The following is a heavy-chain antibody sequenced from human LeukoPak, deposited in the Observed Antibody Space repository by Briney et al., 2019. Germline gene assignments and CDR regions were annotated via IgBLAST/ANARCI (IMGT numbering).Heavy chain of an antibody. CDR3: ARAKQWPGPDGYGMGV. V-gene: IGHV4-34*01. J-gene: IGHJ6*02. CDR1: GGSFSGYY. CDR2: INHSGST. Sequence: SETLSLTCAVYGGSFSGYYWSWIRQPPGKGLEWIGEINHSGSTNYNPSLKSRVTISVDTSKNRFSLKLSSVTAADTAVYYCARAKQWPGPDGYGMGVWGQGTTVTVSS. D-gene: IGHD6-19*01.